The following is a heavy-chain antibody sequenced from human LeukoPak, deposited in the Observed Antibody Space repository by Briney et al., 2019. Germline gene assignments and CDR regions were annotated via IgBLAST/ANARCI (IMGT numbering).Heavy chain of an antibody. Sequence: ASVKVSCKASGYTFTGYYMHWVRQAPGQGLEWMGWINPNSGATNYAQKFQGRVTLTRDTSISTAYMELNRLRSDDTAIYYCGRNRLGKALDIWGQGTMVTVSS. V-gene: IGHV1-2*02. J-gene: IGHJ3*02. D-gene: IGHD7-27*01. CDR2: INPNSGAT. CDR1: GYTFTGYY. CDR3: GRNRLGKALDI.